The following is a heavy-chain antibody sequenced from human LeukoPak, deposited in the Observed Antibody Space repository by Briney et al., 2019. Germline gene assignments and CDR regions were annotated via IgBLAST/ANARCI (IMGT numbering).Heavy chain of an antibody. CDR1: GYTFTSYY. D-gene: IGHD4-17*01. CDR3: ARGRGDYLTRGAFDI. CDR2: INAGNGNT. V-gene: IGHV1-3*01. J-gene: IGHJ3*02. Sequence: ASVKVSCKASGYTFTSYYMHWVRQAPGQRLEWMGWINAGNGNTKYSQKFQGRVTITRDTSASTAYMELSSLRSEDTAVYYCARGRGDYLTRGAFDIWGQGTMVTVSS.